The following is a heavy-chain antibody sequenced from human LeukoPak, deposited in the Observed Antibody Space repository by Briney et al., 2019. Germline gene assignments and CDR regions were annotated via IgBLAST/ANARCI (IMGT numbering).Heavy chain of an antibody. Sequence: SETLSLTCAVYGGSFSGYYWSWIRQPPGKGLEWIGEINHSGNTIYNPSLKSRVTISVDTSKNQFSLRLSSVTAADTTVYYCARGLRRYSKAFPFDYWGQGTLVTVSS. CDR3: ARGLRRYSKAFPFDY. D-gene: IGHD5-18*01. CDR1: GGSFSGYY. J-gene: IGHJ4*02. CDR2: INHSGNT. V-gene: IGHV4-34*01.